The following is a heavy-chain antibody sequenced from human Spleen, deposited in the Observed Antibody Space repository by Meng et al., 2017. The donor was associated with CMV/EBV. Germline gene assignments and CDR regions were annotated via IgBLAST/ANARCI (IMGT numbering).Heavy chain of an antibody. CDR3: VRMLAVAEY. J-gene: IGHJ4*02. D-gene: IGHD6-19*01. CDR1: GYSFPTYW. Sequence: GGSLRLSCKGSGYSFPTYWIGWVRQMPGKGLEWMGIIYPGDSDTRYSPSFHGRVTISADKSISTAYLQWSSLKASDTAMYYCVRMLAVAEYWGQGTLVTVSS. V-gene: IGHV5-51*01. CDR2: IYPGDSDT.